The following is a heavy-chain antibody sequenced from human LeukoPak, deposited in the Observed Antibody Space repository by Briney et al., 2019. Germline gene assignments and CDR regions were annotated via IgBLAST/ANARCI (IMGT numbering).Heavy chain of an antibody. Sequence: GSLRLSCAASGFTFSSYWMHWVRQAPGKGLVWVSRINSDGSSTSYADSVKGRFTISRGNAKNTLYLQMNSLRAEDTAVYYCARDKAIVGATQFDYWGQGTLVTVSS. V-gene: IGHV3-74*01. CDR3: ARDKAIVGATQFDY. J-gene: IGHJ4*02. CDR2: INSDGSST. CDR1: GFTFSSYW. D-gene: IGHD1-26*01.